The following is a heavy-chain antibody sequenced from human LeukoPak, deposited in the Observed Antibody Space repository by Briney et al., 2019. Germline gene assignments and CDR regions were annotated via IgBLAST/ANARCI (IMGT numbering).Heavy chain of an antibody. J-gene: IGHJ1*01. CDR1: GFTFSSYG. CDR2: ISYDGSNK. CDR3: AKSSDSSGYYSAEYFQH. V-gene: IGHV3-30*18. D-gene: IGHD3-22*01. Sequence: GGSLRLSCAASGFTFSSYGMHWVRQAPGKGLEWVAVISYDGSNKYYADSVKGRFTISRDNSKNTLYLQMNSLRAEDTATYYCAKSSDSSGYYSAEYFQHWGQGTLVTVSS.